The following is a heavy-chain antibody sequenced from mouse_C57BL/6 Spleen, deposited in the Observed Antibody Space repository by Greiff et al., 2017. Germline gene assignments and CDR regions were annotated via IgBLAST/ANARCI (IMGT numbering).Heavy chain of an antibody. Sequence: QVQLQQSGPGLVQPSQCLSITCKVSGFSLTSYGVHWVRQSPGKGLEWLGVIWSGGSTDYNAAFISSLSISKDNSKSQVFYIMNSLQADDTAIYYSARNYDYDDYYAKDYWGQGTSVTVSS. J-gene: IGHJ4*01. CDR3: ARNYDYDDYYAKDY. CDR1: GFSLTSYG. CDR2: IWSGGST. V-gene: IGHV2-2*01. D-gene: IGHD2-4*01.